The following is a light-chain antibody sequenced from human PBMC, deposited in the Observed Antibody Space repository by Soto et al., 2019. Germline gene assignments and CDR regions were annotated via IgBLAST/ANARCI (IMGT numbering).Light chain of an antibody. J-gene: IGLJ2*01. CDR2: DDT. CDR1: NIGSKS. CDR3: QVWESSSDQVI. V-gene: IGLV3-21*02. Sequence: VLTQPPSVSVAPGQTATITCGGNNIGSKSVHWYQQKAGQAPVLVVHDDTDRPSGIPERFSGSNSGNTATLTISRVEAGDEADYYCQVWESSSDQVIFAGGTKVTVL.